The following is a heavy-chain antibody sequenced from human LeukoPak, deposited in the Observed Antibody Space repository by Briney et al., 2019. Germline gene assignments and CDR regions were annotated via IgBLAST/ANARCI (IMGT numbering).Heavy chain of an antibody. J-gene: IGHJ5*02. V-gene: IGHV3-23*01. Sequence: GGSLRLSCAASGFTFSSSAMSWVRQDPGKGLEWVSSISGSGASTYYADSVKGRFTISRDNSKNTLYLQMNSLRAEDTAVYYCAKGYYGSGKFFDPWGQGTLVTVSS. CDR3: AKGYYGSGKFFDP. CDR1: GFTFSSSA. CDR2: ISGSGAST. D-gene: IGHD3-10*01.